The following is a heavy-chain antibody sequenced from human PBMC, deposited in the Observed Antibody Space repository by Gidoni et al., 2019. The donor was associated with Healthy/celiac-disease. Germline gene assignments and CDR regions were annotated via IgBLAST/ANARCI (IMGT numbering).Heavy chain of an antibody. V-gene: IGHV1-24*01. J-gene: IGHJ5*02. CDR3: ATGRYYYGSGSYFNWFDP. CDR2: FDPEDGET. D-gene: IGHD3-10*01. CDR1: GYTLPALS. Sequence: QVPLVQSGAEVKKPGASVKVSCKVSGYTLPALSMHWVRQAPGKGLEWMGGFDPEDGETIYAQKFQGRVTMTEDTSTDTAYMELSSLRSEDTAVYYCATGRYYYGSGSYFNWFDPWGQGTLVTVSS.